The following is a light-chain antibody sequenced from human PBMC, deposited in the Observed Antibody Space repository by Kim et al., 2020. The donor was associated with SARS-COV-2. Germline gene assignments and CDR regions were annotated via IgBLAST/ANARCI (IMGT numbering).Light chain of an antibody. CDR1: QTISSR. Sequence: SSSLGDRVTIPCRASQTISSRMAWYQQKPGKAPTLLIYEAASLETGVPSRFIGSRSGTEFTLTISSLQPDDFATYYCQQYNSYSATFGQGTKLEI. V-gene: IGKV1-5*03. J-gene: IGKJ2*01. CDR2: EAA. CDR3: QQYNSYSAT.